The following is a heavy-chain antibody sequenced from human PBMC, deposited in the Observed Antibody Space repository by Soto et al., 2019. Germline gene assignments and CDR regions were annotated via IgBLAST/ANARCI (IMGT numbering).Heavy chain of an antibody. CDR3: AKGLGDLGKYSSGLYGMDV. D-gene: IGHD6-19*01. Sequence: GGSLRLSCAASGFTFSSYAMSWVRQAPGKGLEWVSAISGSGGSTYYADSVKGRFTISRDNSKNALYLQMNSLRAEDTAVYYCAKGLGDLGKYSSGLYGMDVWGQGTTVTVSS. CDR2: ISGSGGST. V-gene: IGHV3-23*01. CDR1: GFTFSSYA. J-gene: IGHJ6*02.